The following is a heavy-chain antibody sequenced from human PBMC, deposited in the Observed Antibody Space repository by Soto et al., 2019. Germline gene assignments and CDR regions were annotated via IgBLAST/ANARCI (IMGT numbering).Heavy chain of an antibody. V-gene: IGHV3-23*01. CDR3: VRGETGNQVRLDY. CDR1: GLCLSSCA. Sequence: PGGSLRLYCAAWGLCLSSCAMIWVRQAPGKELEWVSCITGGDDTTYYADSVRGRFTISRDSSTNTLFLRMSSLRVEDTAVYYCVRGETGNQVRLDYWGQGTLVTVSS. J-gene: IGHJ4*01. D-gene: IGHD1-1*01. CDR2: ITGGDDTT.